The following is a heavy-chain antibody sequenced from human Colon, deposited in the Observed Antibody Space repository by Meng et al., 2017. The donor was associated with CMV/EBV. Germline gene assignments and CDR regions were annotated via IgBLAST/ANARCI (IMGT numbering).Heavy chain of an antibody. D-gene: IGHD2-21*01. CDR3: ARLDEVGPIPGTTRSFDS. V-gene: IGHV3-30*04. Sequence: GGSLRLSCAASGFSFRAYCMHWVRQAPGKGLEWLAAISYDSTDNNYYTESVKGRFTISRDNSKNTLYLQMNSLRTEDSAVYYCARLDEVGPIPGTTRSFDSWGQGTLVTVSS. CDR2: ISYDSTDNN. J-gene: IGHJ4*02. CDR1: GFSFRAYC.